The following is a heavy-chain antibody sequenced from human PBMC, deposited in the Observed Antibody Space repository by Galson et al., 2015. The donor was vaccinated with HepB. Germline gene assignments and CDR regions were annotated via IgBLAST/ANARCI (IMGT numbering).Heavy chain of an antibody. J-gene: IGHJ6*02. V-gene: IGHV3-7*03. CDR2: IKQDGSEK. Sequence: SLRLSCAASGFTFSSYWMSWVRQAPGKGLEWVANIKQDGSEKYYVDSVKGRFTISRDNAKNSLYLQMNSLRAEDTAVYYCARGGIVVVPAAYYYYGMDVWGQGTTVTVSS. CDR3: ARGGIVVVPAAYYYYGMDV. CDR1: GFTFSSYW. D-gene: IGHD2-2*01.